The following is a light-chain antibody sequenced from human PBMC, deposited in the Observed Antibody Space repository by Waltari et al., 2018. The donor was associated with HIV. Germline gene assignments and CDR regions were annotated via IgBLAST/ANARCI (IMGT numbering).Light chain of an antibody. J-gene: IGLJ2*01. Sequence: QSALTQPPSASGSPGQSLTISSTGTICDVGSYNRVSWYQQPPGTAPQLMIYEVSKPPSGVPDRFAWSTSGNTASLTISGLQAEDEADYYCSSYTSSSTVVFGGGTKLTVL. CDR3: SSYTSSSTVV. V-gene: IGLV2-18*02. CDR2: EVS. CDR1: ICDVGSYNR.